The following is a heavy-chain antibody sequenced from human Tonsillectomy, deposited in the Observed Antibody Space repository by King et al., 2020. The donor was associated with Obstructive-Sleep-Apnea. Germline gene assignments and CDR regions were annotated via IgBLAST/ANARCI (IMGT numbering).Heavy chain of an antibody. CDR1: GFPFSSYG. J-gene: IGHJ4*01. CDR2: IRYDGGNK. D-gene: IGHD3-16*01. Sequence: VQLVESGGGVVQPGGSLRLSCAASGFPFSSYGMHWVRQAPGKGLEWVAFIRYDGGNKYYTDSVKGRFTISRDNSKNTLYLQMNSLRAEDTGVYYCAKEGRIGGAYFDYWGHGTLVTVSS. CDR3: AKEGRIGGAYFDY. V-gene: IGHV3-30*02.